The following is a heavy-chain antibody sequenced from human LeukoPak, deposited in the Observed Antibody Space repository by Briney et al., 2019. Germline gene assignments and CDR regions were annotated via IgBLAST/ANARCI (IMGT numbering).Heavy chain of an antibody. Sequence: ASVKVPCKASGYTFTNYGISWVRQAPGQGLEWMGWISAYNGNTNYAQKFQGRVTMTTDTSTSTAYMELRSLRSDDTAVYYCARSFAVVTPVGDYWGQGTLVTVSS. CDR2: ISAYNGNT. J-gene: IGHJ4*02. CDR1: GYTFTNYG. V-gene: IGHV1-18*01. D-gene: IGHD4-23*01. CDR3: ARSFAVVTPVGDY.